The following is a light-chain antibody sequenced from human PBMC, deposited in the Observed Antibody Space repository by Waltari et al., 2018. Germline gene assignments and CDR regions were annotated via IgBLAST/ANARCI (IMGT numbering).Light chain of an antibody. J-gene: IGLJ2*01. CDR3: SAYTSRGTLK. CDR1: SDDIGAYSY. CDR2: DLT. Sequence: QSALTQPASVSGSPGQSITISCTGTSDDIGAYSYVTWYHQRPGKVPKHIIYDLTERPSGVSNRFSGSKSGSTASLTVSGLQAEDEGLFYCSAYTSRGTLKFGGGTRVTVL. V-gene: IGLV2-14*03.